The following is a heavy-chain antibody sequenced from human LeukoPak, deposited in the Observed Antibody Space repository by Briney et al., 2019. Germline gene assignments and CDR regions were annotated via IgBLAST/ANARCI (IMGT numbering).Heavy chain of an antibody. V-gene: IGHV3-11*01. Sequence: PGGSLRLSCEACGFSVSNYYMVWVRQPQGKGLECISYIPNDDSVIYYADSVRGRLSVSRDSAKNSLSLQLNSLRAEDTAVYYCAREQWFRWEYWGQGILVTVSS. CDR2: IPNDDSVI. CDR1: GFSVSNYY. CDR3: AREQWFRWEY. J-gene: IGHJ4*02. D-gene: IGHD3-22*01.